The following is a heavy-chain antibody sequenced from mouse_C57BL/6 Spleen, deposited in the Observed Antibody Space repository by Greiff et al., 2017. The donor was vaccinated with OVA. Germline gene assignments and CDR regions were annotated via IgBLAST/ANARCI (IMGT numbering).Heavy chain of an antibody. CDR1: GYTFTDYY. V-gene: IGHV1-26*01. CDR2: INPNNGGT. D-gene: IGHD4-1*01. CDR3: ARRGVNGKIWDVDAMDY. J-gene: IGHJ4*01. Sequence: EVKLQQSGPELVKPGASVKISCKASGYTFTDYYMNWVKQSHGKSLEWIGDINPNNGGTSYNQKFKGKATLTVDKSSSTAYMELRSLTSEDSAVFSGARRGVNGKIWDVDAMDYWGQGTSVTVSS.